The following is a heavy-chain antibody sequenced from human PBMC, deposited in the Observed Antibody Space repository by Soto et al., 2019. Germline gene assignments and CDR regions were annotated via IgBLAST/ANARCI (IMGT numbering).Heavy chain of an antibody. Sequence: SETLSLTCTVSGYSITSGYYWGWIRQSQGKGLEWIGNIFYTGNTCYNPSLKSRVTISVDTSKNQFSLDLRSVTAADTAIYYCASQDYDKSVYYFDYWGRGTLVTVS. V-gene: IGHV4-38-2*02. J-gene: IGHJ4*02. CDR1: GYSITSGYY. CDR3: ASQDYDKSVYYFDY. CDR2: IFYTGNT. D-gene: IGHD3-22*01.